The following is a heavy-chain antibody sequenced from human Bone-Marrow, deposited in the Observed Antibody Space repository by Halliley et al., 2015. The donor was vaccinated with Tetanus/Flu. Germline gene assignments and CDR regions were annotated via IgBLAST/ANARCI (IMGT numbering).Heavy chain of an antibody. D-gene: IGHD6-13*01. J-gene: IGHJ4*02. V-gene: IGHV3-23*01. CDR3: AKLAAAGWGYFHS. Sequence: SLRLSCAASGFTFDSYAMAWVRQTPGKGLEWLSSVTATGSGTFYADSVKGRFTISRDNSKSSVFLQMNSLRAEDTGIYYCAKLAAAGWGYFHSWGQGTLVT. CDR2: VTATGSGT. CDR1: GFTFDSYA.